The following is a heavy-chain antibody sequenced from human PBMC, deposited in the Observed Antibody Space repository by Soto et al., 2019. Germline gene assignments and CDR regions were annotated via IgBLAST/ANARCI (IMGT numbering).Heavy chain of an antibody. CDR3: ATGIVPATKWGYYHYGLDA. Sequence: QVQLVQSGGGLVKPGGSLRLSCTASGFTFGDTFMTWTRQAPGKGLEWVASLGSGGFTFYYTASVRGRFTVSWDRVQNSLFLQMDSLRAEDTAVYFCATGIVPATKWGYYHYGLDAWGEGTTVSVSP. D-gene: IGHD7-27*01. J-gene: IGHJ6*04. V-gene: IGHV3-11*01. CDR2: LGSGGFTF. CDR1: GFTFGDTF.